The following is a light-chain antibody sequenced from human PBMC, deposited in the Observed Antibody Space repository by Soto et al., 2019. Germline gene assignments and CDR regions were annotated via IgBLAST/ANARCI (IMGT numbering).Light chain of an antibody. J-gene: IGLJ1*01. CDR1: NSDVGAYIY. CDR2: DIN. Sequence: QSALTQPASVSGSPGQSITISCTGTNSDVGAYIYVSWYQQHPGKAPKLMVYDINNRPSGVSNRFSVSKSANTASLTISGLQADDEADYYCVSFTTKSSYVFGTGTKVTVL. CDR3: VSFTTKSSYV. V-gene: IGLV2-14*03.